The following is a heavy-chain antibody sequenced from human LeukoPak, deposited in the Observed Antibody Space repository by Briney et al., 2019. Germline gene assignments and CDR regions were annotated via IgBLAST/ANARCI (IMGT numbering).Heavy chain of an antibody. CDR3: ATSHSSGWYGLEYNWFDP. V-gene: IGHV4-39*07. Sequence: SETLSLTCTVSGGSISSGGYYWSWIRQPPGKGLEWIGEINHSGSTNYNPSLKSRVTISVDTSKNQFSLKLSSVTAADTAVYYCATSHSSGWYGLEYNWFDPWGQGTLVTVSS. J-gene: IGHJ5*02. CDR1: GGSISSGGYY. D-gene: IGHD6-19*01. CDR2: INHSGST.